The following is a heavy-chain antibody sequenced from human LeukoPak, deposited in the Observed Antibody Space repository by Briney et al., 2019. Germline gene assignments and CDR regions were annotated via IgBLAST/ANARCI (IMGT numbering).Heavy chain of an antibody. CDR3: ARGEGYDSSGYANWFDP. D-gene: IGHD3-22*01. CDR2: ISTYSGNT. J-gene: IGHJ5*02. CDR1: GYSFTTYG. Sequence: ASVKVSCKASGYSFTTYGINWVRQAPGQGLECMGWISTYSGNTNYAQKFQGRVTMTTDTSTSTAYMELRSLTSDDTAVYYCARGEGYDSSGYANWFDPWGQGTLVTVFS. V-gene: IGHV1-18*01.